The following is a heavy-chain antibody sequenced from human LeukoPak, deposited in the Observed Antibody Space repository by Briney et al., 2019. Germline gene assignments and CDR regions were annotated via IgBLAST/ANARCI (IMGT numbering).Heavy chain of an antibody. Sequence: PSETLSLTCTVSGGSISSYYWSWIRQPPGKGLEWIGDIYYSGSTNYNPSLKSRVTISVDTSKDQFSLKLSSVTAADTAVYYCARGIGDYYYYGMDVWGQGTTVTVSS. D-gene: IGHD2-15*01. CDR1: GGSISSYY. CDR3: ARGIGDYYYYGMDV. J-gene: IGHJ6*02. CDR2: IYYSGST. V-gene: IGHV4-59*01.